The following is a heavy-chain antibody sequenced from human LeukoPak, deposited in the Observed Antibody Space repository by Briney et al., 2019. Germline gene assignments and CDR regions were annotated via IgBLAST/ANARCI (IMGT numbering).Heavy chain of an antibody. CDR1: GFTFSGYG. D-gene: IGHD5-18*01. J-gene: IGHJ4*02. CDR2: SSYEGSNK. CDR3: AKFGFVDTAMVEDY. V-gene: IGHV3-30*18. Sequence: GGSLRLSCAASGFTFSGYGMHWVRQAPGKGLGWVEVSSYEGSNKYYADSLKGRFTISRDNSKNTLYLQMNSLRAEDTAVYYCAKFGFVDTAMVEDYWGQGTLVTVSS.